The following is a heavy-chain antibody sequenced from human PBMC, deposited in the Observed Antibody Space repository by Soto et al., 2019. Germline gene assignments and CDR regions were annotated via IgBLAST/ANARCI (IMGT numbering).Heavy chain of an antibody. CDR1: GYSFTGYW. CDR2: IYPDNSDT. CDR3: ASQGATASTFPLIWFGL. J-gene: IGHJ5*02. V-gene: IGHV5-51*01. Sequence: PGESLKISCKGSGYSFTGYWIAWVRQMPGKGLEWMGFIYPDNSDTRYSPSFQGHVTISADKSISTSYLQWSSLEASDTAIYFCASQGATASTFPLIWFGLWGQRTLDPVSS. D-gene: IGHD1-26*01.